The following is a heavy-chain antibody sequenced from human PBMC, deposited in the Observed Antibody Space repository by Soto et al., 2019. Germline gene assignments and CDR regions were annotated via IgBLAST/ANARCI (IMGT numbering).Heavy chain of an antibody. CDR1: GGSISSGGYY. D-gene: IGHD4-17*01. CDR3: ARDPPSNYGDTREAFDI. J-gene: IGHJ3*02. Sequence: QVQLQESGPGLVKPSQTLSLTCTVSGGSISSGGYYWSWIRQHPGKGLEWIGYIYYSGSTYYNPSLNSRVTIAGDTSKNQFSLKLSSVTAADTAVYYCARDPPSNYGDTREAFDIWVQGTMVTVSS. CDR2: IYYSGST. V-gene: IGHV4-31*03.